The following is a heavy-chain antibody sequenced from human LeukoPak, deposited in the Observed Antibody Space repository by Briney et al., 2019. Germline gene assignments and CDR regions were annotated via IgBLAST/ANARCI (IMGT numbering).Heavy chain of an antibody. CDR2: VNPNSGGT. CDR1: GYTFTGYY. D-gene: IGHD6-19*01. CDR3: ARRARGGWYFDY. V-gene: IGHV1-2*02. Sequence: ASVKVSCKASGYTFTGYYMHWVRQAPGQGLEWMGWVNPNSGGTNYAQKFQGRVTMTRDTSISTAYMELSRLRSDDTAVYYCARRARGGWYFDYWGQGTLVTVSS. J-gene: IGHJ4*02.